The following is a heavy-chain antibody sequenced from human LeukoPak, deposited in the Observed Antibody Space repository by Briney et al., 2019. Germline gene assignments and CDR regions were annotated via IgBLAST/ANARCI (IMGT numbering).Heavy chain of an antibody. Sequence: ASVKVSCKASGYTFTSYAMHWVRQAPGQGLEWMGWISGFNGVTNYAQKFQGRVTMTLDTSTNTTYMDLRTVTPDDTAIYYCARALPGAATAHNWFDPWGQGTLVTVSS. J-gene: IGHJ5*02. CDR2: ISGFNGVT. CDR1: GYTFTSYA. V-gene: IGHV1-18*01. CDR3: ARALPGAATAHNWFDP. D-gene: IGHD1-1*01.